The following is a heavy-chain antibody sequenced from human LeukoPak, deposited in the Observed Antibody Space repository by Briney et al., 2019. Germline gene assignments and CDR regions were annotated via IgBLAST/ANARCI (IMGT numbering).Heavy chain of an antibody. D-gene: IGHD1-26*01. CDR1: GFTFDDYA. J-gene: IGHJ4*02. V-gene: IGHV3-9*01. CDR3: AKDASGSYRTADFDY. CDR2: INWSSGST. Sequence: GGSLRLSCAASGFTFDDYAMHWVRQAPGKGLEWVSGINWSSGSTGYADSVKGRFTISRDNAKNSLYLQMNSLRAEDTALYYCAKDASGSYRTADFDYWGQGTLVTVSS.